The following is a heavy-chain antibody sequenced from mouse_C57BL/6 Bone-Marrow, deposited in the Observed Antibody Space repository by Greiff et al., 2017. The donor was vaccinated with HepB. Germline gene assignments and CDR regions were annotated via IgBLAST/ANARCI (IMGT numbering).Heavy chain of an antibody. Sequence: QVQLQQSGPELVKPGASVKISCKASGYAFSSSWMNWVKQRPGKGLEWIGRIYPGDGDTNYNGKFKGKATLTADKSSSTAYMQLSSLTSEDSAVYFCARTHYYGGYWGQGTTLTVSS. CDR1: GYAFSSSW. CDR2: IYPGDGDT. V-gene: IGHV1-82*01. J-gene: IGHJ2*01. CDR3: ARTHYYGGY.